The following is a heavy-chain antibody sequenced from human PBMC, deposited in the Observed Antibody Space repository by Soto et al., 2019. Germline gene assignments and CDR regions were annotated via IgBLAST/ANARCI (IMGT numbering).Heavy chain of an antibody. V-gene: IGHV3-23*01. CDR3: AKAPGIRAFDI. J-gene: IGHJ3*02. CDR2: ISGSGNST. CDR1: GFSFSNFA. Sequence: EVQLLESGGGLVQPGGSLRLSCAASGFSFSNFAMTWVRQAPGKGLEWVSAISGSGNSTYYADSVKGRFTLARDNSDNTLHLQMNSLRAEETAIYYCAKAPGIRAFDIWGQGTKVTVSS.